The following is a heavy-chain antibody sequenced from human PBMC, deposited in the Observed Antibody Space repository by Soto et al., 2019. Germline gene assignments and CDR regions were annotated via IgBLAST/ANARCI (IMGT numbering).Heavy chain of an antibody. Sequence: QVQLVESGGGMVQPGRSLRLSCAASGFTFSSYGMHWVRQAPGKGLEWVAVIWYDGSNKYYADSVKGRFTISRDNSKNTLYLQINSLRAEDTAVYYCARDGDYLFDYWGQGTLVTVSS. CDR1: GFTFSSYG. D-gene: IGHD4-17*01. CDR3: ARDGDYLFDY. V-gene: IGHV3-33*01. CDR2: IWYDGSNK. J-gene: IGHJ4*02.